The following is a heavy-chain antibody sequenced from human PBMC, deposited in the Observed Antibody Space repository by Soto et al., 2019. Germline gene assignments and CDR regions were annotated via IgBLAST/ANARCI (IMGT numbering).Heavy chain of an antibody. J-gene: IGHJ6*02. CDR3: ARALSGWYYYYGMDV. V-gene: IGHV3-33*01. D-gene: IGHD6-19*01. CDR2: IWYDGSNK. CDR1: GFTFSSYG. Sequence: QVQLVESGGGVVQPGRSLRLSCAASGFTFSSYGMHWVRQAPGKGLEWVAVIWYDGSNKYYADSVKGRFTISRDNSKNTLYLQMNSLRAEDTAVYYCARALSGWYYYYGMDVWGQGTTVTVCS.